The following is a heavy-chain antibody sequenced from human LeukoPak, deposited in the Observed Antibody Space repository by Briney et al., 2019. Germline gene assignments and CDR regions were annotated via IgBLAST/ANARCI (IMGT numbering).Heavy chain of an antibody. Sequence: SETLSLTCTVSGGSISSSSYYWGWIRQPPGKGLEWIGSIYYSGSTYYNPSLKRRVTISVDTSKNQFSLKLSSVTAADTAVYYCARHAISYSSSWYEEANWFDPWGQGTLVTVSS. J-gene: IGHJ5*02. D-gene: IGHD6-13*01. V-gene: IGHV4-39*01. CDR1: GGSISSSSYY. CDR3: ARHAISYSSSWYEEANWFDP. CDR2: IYYSGST.